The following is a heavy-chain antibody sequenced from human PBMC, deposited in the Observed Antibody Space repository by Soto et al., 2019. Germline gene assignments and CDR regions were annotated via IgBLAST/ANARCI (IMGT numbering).Heavy chain of an antibody. J-gene: IGHJ4*02. CDR1: GFSFTNYR. CDR3: APDYEAY. V-gene: IGHV3-7*01. CDR2: INQDGGQT. D-gene: IGHD3-16*01. Sequence: EVQLVESGGGLVQPGGSLRLSCAASGFSFTNYRMNWVRQAPEKGLEWVAKINQDGGQTYYVDSVKGRVTISRDNAKNSLYLQLNNLRAEDTAVYYCAPDYEAYWCQGTLVTVSA.